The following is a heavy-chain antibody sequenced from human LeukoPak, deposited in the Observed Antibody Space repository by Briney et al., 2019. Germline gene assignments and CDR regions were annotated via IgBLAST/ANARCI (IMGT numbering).Heavy chain of an antibody. J-gene: IGHJ5*02. CDR1: GGSLRSYY. CDR3: ARDEVSMARGDIIGSWFDP. V-gene: IGHV4-4*07. CDR2: IYTGGGS. D-gene: IGHD3-10*01. Sequence: PSETLSLTCTVSGGSLRSYYWSSLPLRDGRGLECMGCIYTGGGSNYYPSLKSRSTMSVDTSKNPFSLKLSSVTAPDTAVYYCARDEVSMARGDIIGSWFDPWGQGTLVTVSS.